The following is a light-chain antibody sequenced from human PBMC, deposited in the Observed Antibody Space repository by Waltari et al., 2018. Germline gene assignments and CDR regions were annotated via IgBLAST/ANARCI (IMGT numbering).Light chain of an antibody. J-gene: IGLJ2*01. Sequence: QSALTQPASVSGSPGQPITISCTGTSSYVDGYDFVSGYQHHPGKAPKLIIYDVSERPSGVSNRFSGSKSGNTASLTISGLQAEDEADYYCTSYTTTTSFRVFGGGTKLTVL. CDR3: TSYTTTTSFRV. V-gene: IGLV2-14*03. CDR2: DVS. CDR1: SSYVDGYDF.